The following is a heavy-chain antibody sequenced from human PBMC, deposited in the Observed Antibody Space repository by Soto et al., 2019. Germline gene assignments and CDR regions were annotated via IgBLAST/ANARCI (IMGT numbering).Heavy chain of an antibody. J-gene: IGHJ4*02. CDR1: GGSISGYY. CDR2: INHSGST. Sequence: PSETLSLTCTVSGGSISGYYWSWIRQPPGKGLEWIGEINHSGSTYYNPSLKSRVTISVDRSKNQFSLKLSSVTAADTAVYYCAASHYGDYGGDYWGQGTLVTVSS. CDR3: AASHYGDYGGDY. V-gene: IGHV4-34*01. D-gene: IGHD4-17*01.